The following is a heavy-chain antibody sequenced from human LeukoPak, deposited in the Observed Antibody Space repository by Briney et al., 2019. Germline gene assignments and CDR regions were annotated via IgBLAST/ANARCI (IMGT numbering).Heavy chain of an antibody. D-gene: IGHD6-25*01. CDR2: IYYGGTT. J-gene: IGHJ3*01. Sequence: NPSETLSLTCTVSGGSISGSDNYWGWIRQPPGKGLEWILSIYYGGTTYYNPSLKSRVTKSVDTSKNQFSLNLYSVTAADTAVYYCGASSGWGAFDVWGRGTMVTVSS. V-gene: IGHV4-39*01. CDR1: GGSISGSDNY. CDR3: GASSGWGAFDV.